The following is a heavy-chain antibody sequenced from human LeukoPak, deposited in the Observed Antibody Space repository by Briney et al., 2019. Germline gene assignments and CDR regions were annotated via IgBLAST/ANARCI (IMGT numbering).Heavy chain of an antibody. CDR2: ISTSGNTI. CDR1: GFTFADYY. CDR3: ARDPVEFLESLGVQYYYRFDV. D-gene: IGHD3-3*02. J-gene: IGHJ6*02. Sequence: GGSLRLSCSGSGFTFADYYMSWIRQAPGKGLEWVSYISTSGNTIYYADSVKGRFTISRDNAKNSVYLQMSSLRAEDTAIYYCARDPVEFLESLGVQYYYRFDVWGQGTTVTVSS. V-gene: IGHV3-11*01.